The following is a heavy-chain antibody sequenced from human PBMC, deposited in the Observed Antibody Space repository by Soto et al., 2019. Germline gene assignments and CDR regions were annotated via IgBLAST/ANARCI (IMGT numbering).Heavy chain of an antibody. CDR3: ARQSSCDGYKRSL. D-gene: IGHD5-18*01. CDR1: GGSGSSASYY. Sequence: QVQLQESCPGLVKPSETLSLTCSVSGGSGSSASYYWRWIRQPPGKGLEWIAYIYSGGNTNYNPSLKSRLTLSVDTSKNQFSLKLTSVTSADTAVYYCARQSSCDGYKRSLWGQGTLVTVSS. CDR2: IYSGGNT. J-gene: IGHJ4*02. V-gene: IGHV4-61*01.